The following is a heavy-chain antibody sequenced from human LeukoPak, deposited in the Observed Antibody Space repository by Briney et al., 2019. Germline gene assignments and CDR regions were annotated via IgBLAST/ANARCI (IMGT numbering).Heavy chain of an antibody. CDR1: GFTFSSYW. V-gene: IGHV3-7*01. CDR3: TTDFLGY. D-gene: IGHD2/OR15-2a*01. Sequence: GGSLRLSCAASGFTFSSYWMSWVRQAPGKGLEWVANIKQDGSEKYYVDSVKGRFAISRDNAKNSLYLQMNSPRADDTAVYYCTTDFLGYWGQGTLVTVSS. CDR2: IKQDGSEK. J-gene: IGHJ4*02.